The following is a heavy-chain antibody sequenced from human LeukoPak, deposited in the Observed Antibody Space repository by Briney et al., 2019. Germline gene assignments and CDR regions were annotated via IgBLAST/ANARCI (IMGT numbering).Heavy chain of an antibody. D-gene: IGHD3-10*01. CDR2: ISSSGSTI. Sequence: GGSLRLSCAASGFTFSSYEMNWVRQAPGKGLEWVSYISSSGSTIYYADSVKGRFTISRDNAKNSLYLQMNSLRAEDTAVYYCAREGRYYGSGSHRDGFDIWGQGTMVTVSS. J-gene: IGHJ3*02. V-gene: IGHV3-48*03. CDR1: GFTFSSYE. CDR3: AREGRYYGSGSHRDGFDI.